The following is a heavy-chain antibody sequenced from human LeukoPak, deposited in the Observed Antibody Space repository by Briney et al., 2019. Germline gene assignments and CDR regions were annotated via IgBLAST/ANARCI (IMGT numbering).Heavy chain of an antibody. J-gene: IGHJ6*03. CDR1: GYTFTSYY. Sequence: ASVKVSCKASGYTFTSYYMHWVRQAPGQGLEWMGIINPSGGSTSYAQKFQGRVTMTRDTSTSTVYMELSSLRSEDTAVYYCARGWSSGYISYYMDVWGKGTTVTISS. V-gene: IGHV1-46*01. CDR2: INPSGGST. D-gene: IGHD3-22*01. CDR3: ARGWSSGYISYYMDV.